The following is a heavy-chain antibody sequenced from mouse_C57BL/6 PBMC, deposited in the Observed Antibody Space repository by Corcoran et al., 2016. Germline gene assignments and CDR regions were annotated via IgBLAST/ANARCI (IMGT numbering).Heavy chain of an antibody. V-gene: IGHV1-80*01. CDR2: IYPGDGDT. Sequence: QLRLQQAGAELVKPGASVKISCKASGYAFSSYWMNWVKQRPGKGLEWIGQIYPGDGDTNYNGKFKGKATLTADKSSSTAYMQLSSLTSEDSAVYFCARGGGWDCDYWGQGTTLTVSS. CDR3: ARGGGWDCDY. J-gene: IGHJ2*01. CDR1: GYAFSSYW. D-gene: IGHD1-1*02.